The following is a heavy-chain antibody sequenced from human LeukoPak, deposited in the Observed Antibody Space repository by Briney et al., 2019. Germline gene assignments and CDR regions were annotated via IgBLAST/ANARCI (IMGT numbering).Heavy chain of an antibody. Sequence: GASVKVSCKASGYSFTGHYMHWVRQAPGQGLEWMGWINPNSGGTNYAQKFQGRVTMTRDTSISTAYMELSSLRSEDTALYYCARSGGSGWYFGINSHYYYMDVWGKGTTVTVSS. CDR2: INPNSGGT. V-gene: IGHV1-2*02. J-gene: IGHJ6*03. D-gene: IGHD6-19*01. CDR1: GYSFTGHY. CDR3: ARSGGSGWYFGINSHYYYMDV.